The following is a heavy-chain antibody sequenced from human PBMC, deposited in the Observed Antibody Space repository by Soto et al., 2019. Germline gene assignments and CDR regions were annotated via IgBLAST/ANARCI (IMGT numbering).Heavy chain of an antibody. V-gene: IGHV3-21*01. J-gene: IGHJ6*02. CDR3: ARDFRYYYGMDV. Sequence: VQLVQSGAEVKKPGSSVKVSCKASGGTFSSYSMNWVRQAPGKGLEWVSSISSSSSYIYYADSVKGRFTISRDNAKNSLYLQMNSLRAEDTAVYYCARDFRYYYGMDVWGQGTTVTVSS. CDR1: GGTFSSYS. CDR2: ISSSSSYI.